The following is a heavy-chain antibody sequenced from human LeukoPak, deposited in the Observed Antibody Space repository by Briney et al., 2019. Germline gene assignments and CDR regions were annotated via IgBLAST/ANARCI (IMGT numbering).Heavy chain of an antibody. Sequence: SVRVSCKASGGTFSSYAISWVRQAPGQGLEWMGGIIPIFGTANYAQKFQGRVTITADESTSTAYMELSSLRSEDTAVYYCARMRDCSGGSCYYDSDYWGQGTLVTVSS. V-gene: IGHV1-69*13. CDR3: ARMRDCSGGSCYYDSDY. CDR2: IIPIFGTA. D-gene: IGHD2-15*01. CDR1: GGTFSSYA. J-gene: IGHJ4*02.